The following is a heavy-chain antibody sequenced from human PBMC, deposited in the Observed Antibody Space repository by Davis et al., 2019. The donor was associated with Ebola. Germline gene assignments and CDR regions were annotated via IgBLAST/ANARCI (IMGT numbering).Heavy chain of an antibody. CDR3: ASSAPYYYYMDV. J-gene: IGHJ6*03. CDR2: INPNSGGT. CDR1: GYTFTGYY. V-gene: IGHV1-2*02. Sequence: ASVKVSCKASGYTFTGYYMHCVRQAPGQGLEWMGWINPNSGGTNYAQKFQGRVTMTRDTSISTAYMELSRLRSDDTAVYYCASSAPYYYYMDVWGKGTTVTVSS.